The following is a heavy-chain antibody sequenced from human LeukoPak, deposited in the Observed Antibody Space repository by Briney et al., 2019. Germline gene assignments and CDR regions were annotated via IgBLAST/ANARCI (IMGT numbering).Heavy chain of an antibody. CDR1: GYTFTSYD. V-gene: IGHV1-8*01. Sequence: ASVKVSCKASGYTFTSYDINWVRQATGQGLEWMGWMNPNSGNTGYAQKFQGRVTMTRNTSISTAYMELSSLRSEDTAVYYCARGGWKDYGDYGGAFDIWGQGTMVTVSS. J-gene: IGHJ3*02. CDR3: ARGGWKDYGDYGGAFDI. CDR2: MNPNSGNT. D-gene: IGHD4-17*01.